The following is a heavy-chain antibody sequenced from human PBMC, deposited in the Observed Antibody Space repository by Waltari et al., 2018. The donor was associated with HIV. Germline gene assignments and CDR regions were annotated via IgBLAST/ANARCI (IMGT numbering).Heavy chain of an antibody. Sequence: QVQLQESGPGLVKPSQTLSLTCTVSGGSISSGSYYWSWIRQPAGKGLELIGRIYTSGRTNYNPSLKSRVTISVDTSKNQFSLKLRSVTAADTAVYYLARAYYDFWSGTGSSGNWFDPWGQGTLVTVSS. V-gene: IGHV4-61*02. D-gene: IGHD3-3*01. CDR1: GGSISSGSYY. CDR3: ARAYYDFWSGTGSSGNWFDP. J-gene: IGHJ5*02. CDR2: IYTSGRT.